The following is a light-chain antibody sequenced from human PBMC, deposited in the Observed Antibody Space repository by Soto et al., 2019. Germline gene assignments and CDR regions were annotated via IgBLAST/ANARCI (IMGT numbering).Light chain of an antibody. Sequence: DIQMTQSPSTMSASVGDRVTITCRASQSIGNWLAWYQQKPGKAPNLVIYKASSLESGVPSRFSGSGSGTDFTLTISSLHTDGFATYYCQQYNGYSYTFGQGTKLE. V-gene: IGKV1-5*03. CDR1: QSIGNW. CDR2: KAS. J-gene: IGKJ2*01. CDR3: QQYNGYSYT.